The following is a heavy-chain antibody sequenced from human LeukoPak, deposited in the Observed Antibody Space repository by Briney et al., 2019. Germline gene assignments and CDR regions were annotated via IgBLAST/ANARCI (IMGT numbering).Heavy chain of an antibody. CDR2: INHSGST. CDR1: GGSFSGYY. CDR3: ARGLYYYGSGSYYSPPWYYYYGMDV. V-gene: IGHV4-34*01. Sequence: SETLSLTCAVYGGSFSGYYWSWIRQPPGKGREWIGEINHSGSTNYNPSLKSRVTISVATSKHQFPLKLRSVTAADTAVYYCARGLYYYGSGSYYSPPWYYYYGMDVWGKGTTVTVSS. J-gene: IGHJ6*04. D-gene: IGHD3-10*01.